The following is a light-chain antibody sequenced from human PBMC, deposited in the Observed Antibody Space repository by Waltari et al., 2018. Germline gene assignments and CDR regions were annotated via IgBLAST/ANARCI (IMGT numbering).Light chain of an antibody. CDR1: SSDVGRYNL. Sequence: QSALTQPASVSGSPGQSITISCTGTSSDVGRYNLVSWYQQHPGKAPKHMIYEGSKRPSGVSNRFSGSKSGNTASLTISGLQAEDEADYYCCSYAGSSTFAFGGGTKLTVL. CDR2: EGS. J-gene: IGLJ2*01. CDR3: CSYAGSSTFA. V-gene: IGLV2-23*03.